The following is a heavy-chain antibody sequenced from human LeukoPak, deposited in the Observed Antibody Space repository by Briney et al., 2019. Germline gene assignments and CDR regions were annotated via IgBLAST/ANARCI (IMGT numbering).Heavy chain of an antibody. J-gene: IGHJ4*02. CDR2: INHSGST. CDR1: GGSFSGYY. V-gene: IGHV4-34*01. Sequence: PSKTLSLTCAVYGGSFSGYYWSWIRQPPGKGLEWIGEINHSGSTNYNPSLKSRVTISVDTSKNQFSLKLSSVTAADTAVYYCARGVIRITMVRGVRSHFDYWGQGTLVTVSS. D-gene: IGHD3-10*01. CDR3: ARGVIRITMVRGVRSHFDY.